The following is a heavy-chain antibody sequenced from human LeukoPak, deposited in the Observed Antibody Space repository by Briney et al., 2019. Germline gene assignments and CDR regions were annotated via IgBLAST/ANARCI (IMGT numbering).Heavy chain of an antibody. Sequence: SETLSLTCTVSGGSISTYYWSWIRQPPGKGLEWIGYIYYSGSTNYNPSLKSRVTTSVDTFKNQFSLKLSSVTAADTAVYYCARGTGTVVDYWGQGTLVTVSS. CDR2: IYYSGST. CDR1: GGSISTYY. J-gene: IGHJ4*02. D-gene: IGHD4-23*01. V-gene: IGHV4-59*01. CDR3: ARGTGTVVDY.